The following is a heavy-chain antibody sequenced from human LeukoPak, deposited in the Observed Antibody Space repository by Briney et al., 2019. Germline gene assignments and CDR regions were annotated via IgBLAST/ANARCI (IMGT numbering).Heavy chain of an antibody. J-gene: IGHJ4*02. CDR1: GGSISGGNYY. CDR2: IYYSGST. CDR3: ARGGMVATSSYFDY. V-gene: IGHV4-30-4*01. D-gene: IGHD5-12*01. Sequence: PSETLSLTCTVSGGSISGGNYYWSWIRQPPGKGLEWIGYIYYSGSTYYNPSLKSRVTISVDTSKNQFSLKLSSVTAADTAAYYCARGGMVATSSYFDYWGQGTLVTVSS.